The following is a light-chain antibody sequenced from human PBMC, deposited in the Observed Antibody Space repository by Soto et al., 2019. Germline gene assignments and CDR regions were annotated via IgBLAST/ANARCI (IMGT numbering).Light chain of an antibody. CDR3: SSYTTSNTRQIV. CDR2: DVS. V-gene: IGLV2-14*03. CDR1: SSDVGGYNY. Sequence: QSVLTQPASASGSPGQSITISCTGTSSDVGGYNYVSWYQHHPGKAPKLIIYDVSNRPSGVSIRFSGSKSDNTASLTISGLQPEDEADYHCSSYTTSNTRQIVFGTGTRSPS. J-gene: IGLJ1*01.